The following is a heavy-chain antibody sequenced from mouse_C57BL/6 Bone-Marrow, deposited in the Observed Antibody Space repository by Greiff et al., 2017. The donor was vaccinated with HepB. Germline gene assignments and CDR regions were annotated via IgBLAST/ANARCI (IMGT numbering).Heavy chain of an antibody. CDR2: IRLKSDNYAT. D-gene: IGHD1-1*01. CDR1: GFTFSNYW. CDR3: TSSNYYGSSSRYFDV. Sequence: EVKVEESGGGLVQPGGSMKLSCVASGFTFSNYWMNWVRQSPEKGLEWVAQIRLKSDNYATHYAESVKGRFTISRDDSKSSVYLQMNNLRAEDTGIYYCTSSNYYGSSSRYFDVWGTGTTVTVSS. V-gene: IGHV6-3*01. J-gene: IGHJ1*03.